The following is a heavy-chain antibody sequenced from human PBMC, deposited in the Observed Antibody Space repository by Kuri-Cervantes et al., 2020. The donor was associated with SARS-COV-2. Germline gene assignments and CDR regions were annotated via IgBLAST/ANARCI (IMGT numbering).Heavy chain of an antibody. CDR2: INPNSGGT. V-gene: IGHV1-2*02. Sequence: GESLKISCKASGYTFTGYYMHWVRQALGQGLEWMGWINPNSGGTNYAQKFQGRVTMTRDTSISTAYMELSRLRSDDTAVYYCATPRYCSGGSCYGLFDYWGQGTLVTVSS. CDR1: GYTFTGYY. J-gene: IGHJ4*02. D-gene: IGHD2-15*01. CDR3: ATPRYCSGGSCYGLFDY.